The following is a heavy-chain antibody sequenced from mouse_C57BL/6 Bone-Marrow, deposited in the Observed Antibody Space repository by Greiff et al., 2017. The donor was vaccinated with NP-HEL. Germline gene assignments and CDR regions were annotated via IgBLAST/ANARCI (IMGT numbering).Heavy chain of an antibody. Sequence: EVQVVESGEGLVKPGGSLKLSCAASGFTFSSYAMSWVRQTPEKRLEWVAYISSGGDYIYYADTVKGRFTISRDNARNTLYLQMSSLKSEDTAMYYCTRARYDYGGYWYFDVWGTGTTVTVSS. V-gene: IGHV5-9-1*02. J-gene: IGHJ1*03. CDR1: GFTFSSYA. CDR3: TRARYDYGGYWYFDV. D-gene: IGHD2-4*01. CDR2: ISSGGDYI.